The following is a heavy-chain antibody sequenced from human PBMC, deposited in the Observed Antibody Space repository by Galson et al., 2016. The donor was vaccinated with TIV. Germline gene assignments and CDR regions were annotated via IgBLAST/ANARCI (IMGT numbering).Heavy chain of an antibody. CDR1: GFTFSSFW. CDR2: IKQDGSER. V-gene: IGHV3-7*03. Sequence: SLRLSCAASGFTFSSFWMSWVRQAPGKGLEWVTNIKQDGSERYYVDSVKGRFIISRDNSKNMLYLQMSSLRAEDTALYYCAKDSFYDSEAFDAWGQGTMVTVSS. CDR3: AKDSFYDSEAFDA. D-gene: IGHD2/OR15-2a*01. J-gene: IGHJ3*01.